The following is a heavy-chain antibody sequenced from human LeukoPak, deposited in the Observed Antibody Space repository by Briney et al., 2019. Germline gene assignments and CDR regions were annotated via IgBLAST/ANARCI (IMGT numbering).Heavy chain of an antibody. J-gene: IGHJ6*02. D-gene: IGHD6-19*01. CDR2: INNDGSGT. V-gene: IGHV3-74*01. CDR1: GFTFSTYW. Sequence: GGSLRLSFAASGFTFSTYWMHWVRQTPGKGLVWVSRINNDGSGTSYADSVKDRFSISRDNAKNILFLQMNSLRAEDTAVYYCVRGGGCSGSPMRYGTDVWGQGTTVTVSS. CDR3: VRGGGCSGSPMRYGTDV.